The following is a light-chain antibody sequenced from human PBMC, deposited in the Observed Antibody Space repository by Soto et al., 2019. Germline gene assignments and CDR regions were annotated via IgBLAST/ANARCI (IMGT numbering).Light chain of an antibody. CDR2: DVS. Sequence: QSALTQPASVSGSPGQSITISCTGTSSDVGGYRYVSWYQQHPGKAPKLMIYDVSNRPSGVSNRFSGSKSGNTASLTISGLQAEDEADYYCSSYTSISTLGVFGTGTKLTVL. CDR1: SSDVGGYRY. J-gene: IGLJ1*01. CDR3: SSYTSISTLGV. V-gene: IGLV2-14*03.